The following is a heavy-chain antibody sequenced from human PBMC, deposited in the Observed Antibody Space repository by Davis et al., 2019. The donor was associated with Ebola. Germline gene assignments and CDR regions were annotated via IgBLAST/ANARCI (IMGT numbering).Heavy chain of an antibody. CDR2: INPTGDTT. V-gene: IGHV1-46*01. J-gene: IGHJ4*02. D-gene: IGHD3-3*01. CDR3: VRDFWSDIPDY. Sequence: ASVKVSCKASGYTFINYYMHWVRQAPGQGLEWMGIINPTGDTTTYARKFQGRVTMTWDTSTSTVYMQLSSLRSDDTAVYYCVRDFWSDIPDYWGQGTLVTVSS. CDR1: GYTFINYY.